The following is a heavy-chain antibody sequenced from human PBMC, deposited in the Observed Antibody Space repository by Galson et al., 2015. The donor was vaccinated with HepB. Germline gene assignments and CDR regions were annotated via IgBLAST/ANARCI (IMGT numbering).Heavy chain of an antibody. V-gene: IGHV6-1*01. J-gene: IGHJ4*02. CDR3: ARSIAAAGARPHFDY. CDR2: TYYRSKWYN. Sequence: CAISGDSVSSHSAAWKWIRQSPSRGLEWLGRTYYRSKWYNDYAVSVKSRITINPYTSKNQFSLQLNSVTPVDTAVYYCARSIAAAGARPHFDYWGQGTLVTVSS. CDR1: GDSVSSHSAA. D-gene: IGHD6-13*01.